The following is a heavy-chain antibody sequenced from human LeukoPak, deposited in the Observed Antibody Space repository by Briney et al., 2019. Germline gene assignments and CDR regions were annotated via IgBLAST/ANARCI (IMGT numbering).Heavy chain of an antibody. V-gene: IGHV1-2*06. CDR3: ARQLPSFIVVVPAADFDY. D-gene: IGHD2-2*01. CDR1: GYTFTGYY. Sequence: ASVKVSCKASGYTFTGYYMHGVRQAPGQGLEWMGRINPNSGGTNYAQKFQGRVTMTRDTSISTAYMELSRLRSDDTAVYYCARQLPSFIVVVPAADFDYWGQGTLVTVSS. J-gene: IGHJ4*02. CDR2: INPNSGGT.